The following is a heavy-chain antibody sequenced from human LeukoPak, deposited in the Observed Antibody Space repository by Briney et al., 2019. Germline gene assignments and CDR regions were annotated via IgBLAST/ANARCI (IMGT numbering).Heavy chain of an antibody. D-gene: IGHD5-18*01. CDR2: IYYSGNT. V-gene: IGHV4-30-4*02. Sequence: SETLSLTCTVSGASISSGDYYWSWIRQPPGKGLEWIGSIYYSGNTYYSPSLKSRVTISVDTSKSQFSLKLSSVTAADTAVYYCARVLHDYGYDYWGQGTLVTVSS. J-gene: IGHJ4*02. CDR3: ARVLHDYGYDY. CDR1: GASISSGDYY.